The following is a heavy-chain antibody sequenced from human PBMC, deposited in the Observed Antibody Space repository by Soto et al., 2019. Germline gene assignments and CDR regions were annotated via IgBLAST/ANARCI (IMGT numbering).Heavy chain of an antibody. CDR2: ISSDGGST. Sequence: PGGSLRLSCSASGFTFSTYSMHWVRQAPGKGLEYVSSISSDGGSTHYADSVKGRTTISRDNSKSTLYLQMSSLRAEDTAVYYCVKDGLSGYFNGGAFDIWGQGTMVTVSS. CDR1: GFTFSTYS. J-gene: IGHJ3*02. D-gene: IGHD5-12*01. V-gene: IGHV3-64D*08. CDR3: VKDGLSGYFNGGAFDI.